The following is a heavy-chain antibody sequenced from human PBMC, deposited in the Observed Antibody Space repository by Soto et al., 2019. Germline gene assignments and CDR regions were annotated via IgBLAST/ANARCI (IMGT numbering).Heavy chain of an antibody. Sequence: GRLGLSCAAPGFTFSYYWMSWVRQAPGKGLEWVANIKQDGSEKYYVDSVTGRFTISRDNAKNSLYLQMNSLRAEDTAVYYCASVPPVDLPWGQGTLVTVS. J-gene: IGHJ4*02. CDR1: GFTFSYYW. D-gene: IGHD5-12*01. CDR3: ASVPPVDLP. CDR2: IKQDGSEK. V-gene: IGHV3-7*03.